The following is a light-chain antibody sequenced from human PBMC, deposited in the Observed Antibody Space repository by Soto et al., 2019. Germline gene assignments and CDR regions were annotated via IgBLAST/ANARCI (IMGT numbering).Light chain of an antibody. J-gene: IGLJ3*02. CDR3: AAWDDSLSGRV. V-gene: IGLV1-47*02. CDR1: GSNIGPNY. CDR2: IND. Sequence: QSVLTQPPSASGTPGQRVTMSCSGSGSNIGPNYVYWFQQFPGTAPKLLIYINDQRPSGVPDRFSGSKSGTSASLGISGLRSEDEADYYCAAWDDSLSGRVFGGGTKLTVL.